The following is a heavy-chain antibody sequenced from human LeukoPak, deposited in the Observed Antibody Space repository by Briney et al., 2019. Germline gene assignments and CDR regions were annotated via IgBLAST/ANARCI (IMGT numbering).Heavy chain of an antibody. CDR3: ARERFDYYGSGSYYHFDN. D-gene: IGHD3-10*01. V-gene: IGHV1-2*02. CDR1: IYTFTGYY. Sequence: SVKVSCKASIYTFTGYYMHWVRQAPGQGLEWMGWINSHSCDSNYAQKLQGRVTMTRDTSISTAYMELSRLRSNDTAVYYCARERFDYYGSGSYYHFDNWGQGTLVTVSS. CDR2: INSHSCDS. J-gene: IGHJ4*02.